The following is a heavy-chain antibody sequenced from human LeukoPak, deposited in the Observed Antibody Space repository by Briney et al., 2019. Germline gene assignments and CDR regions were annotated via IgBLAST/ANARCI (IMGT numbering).Heavy chain of an antibody. J-gene: IGHJ4*02. V-gene: IGHV1-18*01. CDR1: GYTFTSYG. CDR2: ISAYSGNT. Sequence: ASVKVSCKASGYTFTSYGISWVRQAPGQGLEWMGWISAYSGNTNYAQKLQGRVTMTTDTSTSTAYMELRSLRSDDTAVYYCARAVGATMVPKNDYWGQGTLVTVSS. D-gene: IGHD1-26*01. CDR3: ARAVGATMVPKNDY.